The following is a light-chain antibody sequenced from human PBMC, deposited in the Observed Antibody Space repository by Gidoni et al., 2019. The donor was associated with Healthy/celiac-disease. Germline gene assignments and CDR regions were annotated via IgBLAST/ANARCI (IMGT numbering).Light chain of an antibody. Sequence: EIVMTQSPATLSVSPGERATLSCRASQSVSSNLAWYQQKPGQAPRLLLYGASTRATGIPARFSGSRSWTAFTLPFSSLQSEDFAVYYCHHYNNWPPWPFGQGTQVEIK. CDR1: QSVSSN. CDR3: HHYNNWPPWP. V-gene: IGKV3-15*01. CDR2: GAS. J-gene: IGKJ1*01.